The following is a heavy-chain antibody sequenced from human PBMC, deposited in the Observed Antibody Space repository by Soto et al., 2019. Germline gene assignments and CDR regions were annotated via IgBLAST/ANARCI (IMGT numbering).Heavy chain of an antibody. J-gene: IGHJ3*02. CDR2: IRSKAYGGTT. D-gene: IGHD3-22*01. V-gene: IGHV3-49*03. CDR3: TSTLYDSSGYYYLRVAFDI. CDR1: GFTFGDYA. Sequence: GGSLRLSCTASGFTFGDYAMSWFRQAPGKGLEWVGFIRSKAYGGTTEYAASVKGRFTISRDDSKSIAYLQMNSLKTEDTAVYYCTSTLYDSSGYYYLRVAFDIWGQGTMVTVSS.